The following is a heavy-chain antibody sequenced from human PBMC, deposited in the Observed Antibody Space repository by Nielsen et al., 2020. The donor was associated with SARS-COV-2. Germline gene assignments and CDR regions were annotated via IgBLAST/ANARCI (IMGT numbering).Heavy chain of an antibody. CDR3: AKSWGGSYYYGMDV. V-gene: IGHV3-30*18. CDR2: ISYDGSNK. CDR1: GFTFSSYG. J-gene: IGHJ6*02. D-gene: IGHD1-26*01. Sequence: GESLKISCAASGFTFSSYGMHWVRQAPGKGLEWVAAISYDGSNKYYADSVKGRFTISRDTSKNTLYLQMNSLRPEDTAVYYCAKSWGGSYYYGMDVWGQGTTVTVSS.